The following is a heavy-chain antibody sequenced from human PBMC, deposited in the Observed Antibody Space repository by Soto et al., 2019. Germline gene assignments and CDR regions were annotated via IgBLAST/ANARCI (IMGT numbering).Heavy chain of an antibody. CDR1: GFTFSSYG. J-gene: IGHJ6*02. CDR3: ARDMDFRYGQYGMDV. CDR2: IWYDGSNK. D-gene: IGHD1-1*01. V-gene: IGHV3-33*01. Sequence: QVQLVESGGGVVQPGRSLRLSCAASGFTFSSYGMHWVRQAPGKGLEWVAVIWYDGSNKYYADSVKGRFTISRDNSKNTLYLQMSGLRAGDAAVYYCARDMDFRYGQYGMDVWGQGTTVTVSS.